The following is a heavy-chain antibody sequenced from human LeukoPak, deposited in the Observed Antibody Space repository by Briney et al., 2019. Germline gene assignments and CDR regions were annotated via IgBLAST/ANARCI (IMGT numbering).Heavy chain of an antibody. CDR2: IIPIVGTA. D-gene: IGHD2-15*01. J-gene: IGHJ4*02. Sequence: ASVKVSCKASGGTFSSYAISWVRQAPGQGLEWMGGIIPIVGTANYAQKFQGRVTITTEESTSTAYMELSSLRSEDTAVYYCASTFVGYCSGGSCYHITTSWYYFDYWGQGTLVTVSS. V-gene: IGHV1-69*05. CDR3: ASTFVGYCSGGSCYHITTSWYYFDY. CDR1: GGTFSSYA.